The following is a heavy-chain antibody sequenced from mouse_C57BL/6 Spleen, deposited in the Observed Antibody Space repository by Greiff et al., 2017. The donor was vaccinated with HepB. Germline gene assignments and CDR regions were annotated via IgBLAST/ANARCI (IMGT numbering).Heavy chain of an antibody. CDR2: ISDGGSYT. D-gene: IGHD2-1*01. V-gene: IGHV5-4*01. J-gene: IGHJ1*03. CDR1: GFTFSSYA. Sequence: DVQLVESGGGLVKPGGSLKLSCAASGFTFSSYAMSWVRQTPEKRLEWVATISDGGSYTYYPDNVKGRFTISRDNAKNNLYLQMSHLKSEDTAMYYCARGGIYYGNYVWYFDVWGTGTTVTVSS. CDR3: ARGGIYYGNYVWYFDV.